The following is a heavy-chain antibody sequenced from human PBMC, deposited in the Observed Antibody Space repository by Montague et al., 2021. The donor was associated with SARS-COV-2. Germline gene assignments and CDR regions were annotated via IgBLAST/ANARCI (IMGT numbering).Heavy chain of an antibody. J-gene: IGHJ6*02. CDR2: IYGGGSA. D-gene: IGHD4-17*01. Sequence: TLSLTCSVSGGSIRSDTSYYNWFRQPDGKGLEWVGRIYGGGSASYNPSLKSRVIISLDTSKNEVSLKISSVTAADSARYFCARENRGGDGPGYYFYFGMGVWGRGTTGTVSS. CDR1: GGSIRSDTSY. CDR3: ARENRGGDGPGYYFYFGMGV. V-gene: IGHV4-61*02.